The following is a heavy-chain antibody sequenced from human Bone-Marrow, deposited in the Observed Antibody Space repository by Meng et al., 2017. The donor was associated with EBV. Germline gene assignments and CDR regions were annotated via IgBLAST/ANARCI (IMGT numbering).Heavy chain of an antibody. J-gene: IGHJ4*02. Sequence: QLQRGGVVGGLGKPGGARRLSCAASGFTFSDYYMSCTGQAPGKGLEWVSYISSSGSSIYYADSVKGRFTISRDNAKNSLYLQMNSLRAEDTAVYYCANEGGELKGWGQGTLVTVSS. CDR3: ANEGGELKG. CDR2: ISSSGSSI. V-gene: IGHV3-11*01. CDR1: GFTFSDYY. D-gene: IGHD1-26*01.